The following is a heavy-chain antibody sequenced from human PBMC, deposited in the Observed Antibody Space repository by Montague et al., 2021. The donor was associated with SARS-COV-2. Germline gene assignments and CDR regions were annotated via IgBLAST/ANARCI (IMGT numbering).Heavy chain of an antibody. CDR3: AKVPVAVAGYYFDH. CDR1: GFTFDDYA. J-gene: IGHJ4*02. CDR2: ISWNSGNI. D-gene: IGHD6-19*01. V-gene: IGHV3-9*01. Sequence: SLRLSCAASGFTFDDYAMHWVRQAPGKGLEWVSGISWNSGNIGYADSVKGRFTISRDNAKNSLYLQMSSLRAEDTAFYYCAKVPVAVAGYYFDHWGQGPLVTVSS.